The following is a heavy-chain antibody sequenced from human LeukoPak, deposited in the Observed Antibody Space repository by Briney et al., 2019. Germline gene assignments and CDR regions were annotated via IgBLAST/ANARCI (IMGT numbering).Heavy chain of an antibody. Sequence: SQTLSLTCAISGDSVSSSSVAWNWIRQSPSRGLEWLGRTYYRSQWYKDYAVSVKSRITINPDTSKNQFSLQLNSVTPEDTAVYYCAREEAVDNFDYWGQGTLVTVSS. CDR1: GDSVSSSSVA. V-gene: IGHV6-1*01. CDR2: TYYRSQWYK. J-gene: IGHJ4*02. CDR3: AREEAVDNFDY.